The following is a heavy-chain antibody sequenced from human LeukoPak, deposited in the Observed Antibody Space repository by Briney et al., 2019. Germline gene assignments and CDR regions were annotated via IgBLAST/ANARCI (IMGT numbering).Heavy chain of an antibody. CDR2: IHHSGST. Sequence: SETLSLTCGVSGDSISSSNWWSWVRQSPGKGLEWIAEIHHSGSTNCNPSLKSRVTISVDKSKNQFSLQLSSVTAADTAVYYCARVGVRGVITSFDYWGQGTLVTVSS. CDR3: ARVGVRGVITSFDY. J-gene: IGHJ4*02. V-gene: IGHV4-4*02. D-gene: IGHD3-10*01. CDR1: GDSISSSNW.